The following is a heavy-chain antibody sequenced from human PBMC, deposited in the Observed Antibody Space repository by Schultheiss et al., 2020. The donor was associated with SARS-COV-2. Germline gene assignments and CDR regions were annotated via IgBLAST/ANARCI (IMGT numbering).Heavy chain of an antibody. V-gene: IGHV4-59*08. D-gene: IGHD3-16*02. J-gene: IGHJ3*02. CDR1: GGSITTYY. CDR3: TSDYVWGSFRPDALDI. Sequence: SETLSLTCTVSGGSITTYYWSWFRQPPGKGLEWIGYIYYSGSTNYNLSLRTRVTMSVDTSKNQFSLKLSSVTAADTSVYYCTSDYVWGSFRPDALDIWGQGTTVTVSS. CDR2: IYYSGST.